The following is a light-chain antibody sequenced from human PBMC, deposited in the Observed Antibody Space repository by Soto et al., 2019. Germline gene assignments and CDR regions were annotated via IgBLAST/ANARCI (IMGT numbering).Light chain of an antibody. CDR2: AAS. Sequence: AIRMTQSPSSLSASTGDRVTITCRASQGISSYLAWYQQKPGKAPKLLFYAASTLQSGVPSRFSGSGSGTDFTLTISCLQSEDFATYYCQQYYSYPRTFGGGTKVEIK. J-gene: IGKJ4*01. V-gene: IGKV1-8*01. CDR3: QQYYSYPRT. CDR1: QGISSY.